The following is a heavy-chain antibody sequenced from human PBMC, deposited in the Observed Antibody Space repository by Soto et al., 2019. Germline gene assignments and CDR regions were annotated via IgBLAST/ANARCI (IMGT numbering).Heavy chain of an antibody. CDR3: AHSSSSGIFDS. Sequence: QITLKESGPTLVKPTQTLTLTCTFSGFSLSASGVGVGWIRQPPGGALEWLALFYTDADKRYSPSLKTRLTITKATSKNQVVLTMTNMDPVDTATYYCAHSSSSGIFDSWGQVTLVIVSS. J-gene: IGHJ4*02. V-gene: IGHV2-5*02. CDR2: FYTDADK. D-gene: IGHD6-13*01. CDR1: GFSLSASGVG.